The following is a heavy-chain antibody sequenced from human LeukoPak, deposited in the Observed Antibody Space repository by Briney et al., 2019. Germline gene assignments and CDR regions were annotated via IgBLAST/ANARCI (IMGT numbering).Heavy chain of an antibody. J-gene: IGHJ6*02. CDR1: GYTFTSYG. CDR2: ISAYNGNT. V-gene: IGHV1-18*01. Sequence: ASVKVSCKASGYTFTSYGISWVRQAPGQGLEWMGRISAYNGNTNYAQKLQGRVTMTTDTSTSTAYMELRSLRSDDTAAYYCARAGTTTFYYYGMDVWGQGTTVTVSS. CDR3: ARAGTTTFYYYGMDV. D-gene: IGHD1-7*01.